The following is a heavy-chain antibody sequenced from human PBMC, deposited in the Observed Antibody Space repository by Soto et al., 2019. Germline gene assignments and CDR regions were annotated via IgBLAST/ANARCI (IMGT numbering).Heavy chain of an antibody. D-gene: IGHD2-21*02. CDR2: INHSGST. J-gene: IGHJ4*02. Sequence: SETLSLTCAVYGGSFSGYYWSWIRPPPGKGLEWIGEINHSGSTNYNPSLKSRVTISVDTSKNQFSLKLSSVTAADTAVYYCASSIPEGDSRPLRDYWGQGTLVTVSS. V-gene: IGHV4-34*01. CDR1: GGSFSGYY. CDR3: ASSIPEGDSRPLRDY.